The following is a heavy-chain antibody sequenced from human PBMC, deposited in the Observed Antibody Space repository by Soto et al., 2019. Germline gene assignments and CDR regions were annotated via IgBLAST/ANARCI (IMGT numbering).Heavy chain of an antibody. Sequence: QVQLVESGGGLVKPGGSLRLSCAASGFTFSDYYMSWIRQAPGKGLEWVSYISSSGSTIYYADSVKGRFTISRDNAKNYLSLKMNSVRTTAKAFYYWAGSMVGGVITLQPYSYRDDGGKGTPATVPS. CDR2: ISSSGSTI. D-gene: IGHD1-26*01. CDR1: GFTFSDYY. V-gene: IGHV3-11*01. CDR3: AGSMVGGVITLQPYSYRDD. J-gene: IGHJ6*03.